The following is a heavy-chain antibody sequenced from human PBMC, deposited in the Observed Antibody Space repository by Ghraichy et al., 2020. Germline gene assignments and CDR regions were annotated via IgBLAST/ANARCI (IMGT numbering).Heavy chain of an antibody. CDR2: ISGSGGDT. Sequence: GGSLRLSCAASGFTFSSYAMSWVRQAPGKGLEWVSAISGSGGDTYYADSVKGRFTISRDNSKNTLYLQMNSLRAEDTAVYYCAKGGGEYCSGGMCSIFDYWGQGTLVTVSS. CDR1: GFTFSSYA. CDR3: AKGGGEYCSGGMCSIFDY. V-gene: IGHV3-23*01. D-gene: IGHD2-15*01. J-gene: IGHJ4*02.